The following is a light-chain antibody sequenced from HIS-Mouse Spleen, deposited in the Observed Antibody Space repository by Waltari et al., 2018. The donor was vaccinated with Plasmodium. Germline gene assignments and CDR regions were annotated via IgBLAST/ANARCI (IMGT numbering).Light chain of an antibody. CDR3: QQRSNWPRVLT. V-gene: IGKV3-11*01. Sequence: EIVLTQSPATLSLSPGERATLSCRARQSVSSYLAWYQQKPGQAPRLLIYDASNRATGIPARFSGSGSCTDFTLTISSLEPEDFAVYYCQQRSNWPRVLTFGGGTKVEIK. CDR1: QSVSSY. J-gene: IGKJ4*01. CDR2: DAS.